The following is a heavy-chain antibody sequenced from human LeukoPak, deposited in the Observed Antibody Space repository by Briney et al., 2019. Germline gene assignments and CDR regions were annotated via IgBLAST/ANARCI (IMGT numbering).Heavy chain of an antibody. J-gene: IGHJ4*02. CDR1: GFTFSTYD. V-gene: IGHV3-23*01. CDR3: AKHQVRSHDY. CDR2: ITPGGDYT. Sequence: GGYLRLSCAASGFTFSTYDMRWLHQAPGKGLEWVAAITPGGDYTWYADSVKGRFTISRDNSKNTMFLLMSSLRAEDTAVYYCAKHQVRSHDYWGQGTLVTVSS.